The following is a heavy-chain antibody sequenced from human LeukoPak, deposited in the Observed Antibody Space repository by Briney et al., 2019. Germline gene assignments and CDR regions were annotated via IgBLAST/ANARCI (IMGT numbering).Heavy chain of an antibody. CDR3: ARDVHYDSSGYYRDY. CDR2: IYTSGIT. V-gene: IGHV4-4*07. CDR1: GGSISSYY. J-gene: IGHJ4*02. Sequence: SETLSLTCTVSGGSISSYYWTWIRQPAGKGLEWIGRIYTSGITNYNPSLKSRVTMSVDTSKDQFSLKLSSVAAADTAVYYCARDVHYDSSGYYRDYWGQGTLVTVSS. D-gene: IGHD3-22*01.